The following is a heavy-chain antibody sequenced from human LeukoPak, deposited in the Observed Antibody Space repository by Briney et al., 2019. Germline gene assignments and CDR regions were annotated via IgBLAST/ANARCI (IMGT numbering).Heavy chain of an antibody. Sequence: ASVKVSCKASGYTFTSYGISWVRQAPGQGLEWMGWISAYNGNTNYAQKLQGRVTMTTDTSTSTAYMELRSLRSDDTAVYYCARGRTYYYDSSGQNFQHWGQGTLVTVSS. CDR1: GYTFTSYG. J-gene: IGHJ1*01. CDR2: ISAYNGNT. CDR3: ARGRTYYYDSSGQNFQH. D-gene: IGHD3-22*01. V-gene: IGHV1-18*01.